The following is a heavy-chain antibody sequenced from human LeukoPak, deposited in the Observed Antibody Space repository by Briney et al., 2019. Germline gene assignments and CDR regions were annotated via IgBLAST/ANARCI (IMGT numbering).Heavy chain of an antibody. J-gene: IGHJ4*02. D-gene: IGHD3-10*01. V-gene: IGHV4-59*01. CDR3: ARRLTYHYGSGSAWYLDY. CDR2: IYYSGST. CDR1: GGSISSYY. Sequence: SETLSLTCTVSGGSISSYYWSWIRQPPGKGLEWMGYIYYSGSTNYNPSLKSRVTISVDTSKNQFSLKLSSVTAADTAVYYCARRLTYHYGSGSAWYLDYWGQGAPVIVSS.